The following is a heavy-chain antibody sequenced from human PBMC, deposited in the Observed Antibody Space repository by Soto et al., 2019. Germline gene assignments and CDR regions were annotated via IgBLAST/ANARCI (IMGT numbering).Heavy chain of an antibody. CDR2: ISWSSGSI. Sequence: GGSLRLSCAASGFTFDDYAMHWVRQAPGKGLEWVSGISWSSGSIGYADSVKGRFTISRGNAKNSLYLQMNSLRAEDTAVYYCAKRPCSSTSCYWIDYWGQGTLVTVSS. V-gene: IGHV3-9*01. CDR1: GFTFDDYA. J-gene: IGHJ4*02. D-gene: IGHD2-2*01. CDR3: AKRPCSSTSCYWIDY.